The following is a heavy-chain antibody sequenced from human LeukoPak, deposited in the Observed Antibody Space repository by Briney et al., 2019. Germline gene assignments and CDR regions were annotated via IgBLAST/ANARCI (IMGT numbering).Heavy chain of an antibody. D-gene: IGHD3-10*01. CDR3: ARCYTYGTTWFGGLDV. CDR2: ISGSGGST. Sequence: GGSLRLSCAASGFTFSGYAMSWVRQAPGKGLEWVSAISGSGGSTYYADSVKGRFTISRDNSKNTLYLQMNSLRAEDTAVYYCARCYTYGTTWFGGLDVWGQGTTVTVSS. CDR1: GFTFSGYA. J-gene: IGHJ6*02. V-gene: IGHV3-23*01.